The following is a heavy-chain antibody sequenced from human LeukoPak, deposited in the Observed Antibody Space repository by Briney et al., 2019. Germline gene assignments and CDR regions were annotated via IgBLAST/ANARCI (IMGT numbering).Heavy chain of an antibody. V-gene: IGHV3-30*02. CDR1: GFTFSSYG. J-gene: IGHJ4*02. CDR2: IRYDGTNK. CDR3: AKDSAAPITITMVRGRWYFDY. D-gene: IGHD3-10*01. Sequence: GGSLRLSCAASGFTFSSYGMHWVRQAPGKGLEWVTFIRYDGTNKYYADSVKGRFTTSRDNSKNTLYLQMNSLRAEDTAVYYCAKDSAAPITITMVRGRWYFDYWGQGTLVTVSS.